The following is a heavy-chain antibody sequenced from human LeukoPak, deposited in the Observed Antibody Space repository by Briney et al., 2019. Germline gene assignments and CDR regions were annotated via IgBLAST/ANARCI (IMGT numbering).Heavy chain of an antibody. CDR1: GGSISSYY. Sequence: SETLSLTCTVSGGSISSYYWSWIRQPAGKGLEWIGRIYTSGSTNYNPSLKSRVTMSVDKSKNQFSLKLSSVTAADTAVYYCAASYIAAAGTGWFDPWGQGTLVTVSS. V-gene: IGHV4-4*07. D-gene: IGHD6-13*01. CDR3: AASYIAAAGTGWFDP. J-gene: IGHJ5*02. CDR2: IYTSGST.